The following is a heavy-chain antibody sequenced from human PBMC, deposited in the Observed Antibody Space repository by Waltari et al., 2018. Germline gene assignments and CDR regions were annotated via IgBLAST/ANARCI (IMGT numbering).Heavy chain of an antibody. V-gene: IGHV1-69-2*01. CDR1: GYTFTDYY. J-gene: IGHJ4*02. CDR3: AAHVDIVATTLDY. Sequence: EVQLVQSGAEVKKTGATVKIACKASGYTFTDYYMHWVQQAPGKGLEWMGRVDTEDGETIAAEKFQGRVTITADTSTATAYMELSSLRSEDTAAYYCAAHVDIVATTLDYWGQGTLVTVSS. CDR2: VDTEDGET. D-gene: IGHD5-12*01.